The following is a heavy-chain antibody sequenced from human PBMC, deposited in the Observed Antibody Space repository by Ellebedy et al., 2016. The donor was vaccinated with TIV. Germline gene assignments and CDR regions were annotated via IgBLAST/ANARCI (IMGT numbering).Heavy chain of an antibody. CDR2: INPNSGGT. CDR1: GYMFTDYY. V-gene: IGHV1-2*02. CDR3: AREGDLPRGNWFDP. Sequence: ASVKVSXXASGYMFTDYYMHWVRQAPGQGLEWMGWINPNSGGTNYAQKFQGRVTMTRDTSISTAYMELSRVRSDDTAMYYCAREGDLPRGNWFDPWGQGTLVTASS. D-gene: IGHD3-16*01. J-gene: IGHJ5*02.